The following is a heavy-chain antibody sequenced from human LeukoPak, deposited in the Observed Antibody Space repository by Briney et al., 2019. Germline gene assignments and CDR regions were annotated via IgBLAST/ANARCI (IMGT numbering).Heavy chain of an antibody. CDR3: ARHTTYGSGSYYLYYYYGMDV. Sequence: GESLKISCKGSGYSFTSYWIGWVRQMPGKGLEWMGIIYPDDSDTRYSPSFQGQVTISADKSISTAYLQWSSLKASDTAMYYCARHTTYGSGSYYLYYYYGMDVWGQGTTVTVSS. V-gene: IGHV5-51*01. CDR2: IYPDDSDT. J-gene: IGHJ6*02. CDR1: GYSFTSYW. D-gene: IGHD3-10*01.